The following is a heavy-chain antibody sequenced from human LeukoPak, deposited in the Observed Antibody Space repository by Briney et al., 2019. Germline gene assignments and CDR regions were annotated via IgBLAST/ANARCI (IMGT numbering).Heavy chain of an antibody. CDR1: GFTFSSYE. Sequence: GGSLRLSCAASGFTFSSYEMNWVRQAPGKGLEWVSYISSGGTIYDADPVKGRFTISRDNAKNSLYLQMNSLRAEDTAVYYCARESIAVAGAPFDYWGQGTLVTVSS. CDR3: ARESIAVAGAPFDY. J-gene: IGHJ4*02. CDR2: ISSGGTI. V-gene: IGHV3-48*03. D-gene: IGHD6-19*01.